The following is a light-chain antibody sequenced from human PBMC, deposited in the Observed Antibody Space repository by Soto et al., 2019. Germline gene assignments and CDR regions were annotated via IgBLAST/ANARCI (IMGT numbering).Light chain of an antibody. V-gene: IGKV1-5*01. CDR1: QSVSGW. CDR2: DAS. J-gene: IGKJ1*01. Sequence: DIQMTESTSTLSASLGDTFAVTCRGRQSVSGWLAWYQQKPGEAPKLLIYDASALPRGVPSRFSGSGSGTKFTLTIASLQPDDFATYYCQHYETFSGTFGPGTKVDIK. CDR3: QHYETFSGT.